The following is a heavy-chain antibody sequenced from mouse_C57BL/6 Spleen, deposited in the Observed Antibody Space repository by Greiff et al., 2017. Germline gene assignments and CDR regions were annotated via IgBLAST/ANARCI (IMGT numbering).Heavy chain of an antibody. Sequence: EVKLMESGGGLVKPGGSLKLSCAASGFTFSDYGMHWVRQAPEKGLEWVAYISSGSSTIYYADTVKGRFTISRDNAKNTLFLQMTSLRSEDTAMYYCARPSHYYGSRGYYAMDYWGQGTSVTVSS. D-gene: IGHD1-1*01. J-gene: IGHJ4*01. CDR3: ARPSHYYGSRGYYAMDY. CDR1: GFTFSDYG. V-gene: IGHV5-17*01. CDR2: ISSGSSTI.